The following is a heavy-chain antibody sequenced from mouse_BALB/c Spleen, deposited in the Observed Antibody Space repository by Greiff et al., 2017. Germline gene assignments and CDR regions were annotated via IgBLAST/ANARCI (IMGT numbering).Heavy chain of an antibody. D-gene: IGHD1-1*01. Sequence: LVESGPELVKPGASVKMSCKASGYTFTSYVMHWVKQKPGQGLEWIGYINPYNDGTKYNEKFKGKATLTSDKSSSTAYMELSSLTSEDSAVYYCASPFITTVVAPAYWGQGTLVTVSA. CDR2: INPYNDGT. J-gene: IGHJ3*01. CDR3: ASPFITTVVAPAY. CDR1: GYTFTSYV. V-gene: IGHV1-14*01.